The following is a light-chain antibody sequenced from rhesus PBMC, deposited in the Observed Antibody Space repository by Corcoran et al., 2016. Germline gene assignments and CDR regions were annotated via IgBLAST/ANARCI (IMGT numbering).Light chain of an antibody. J-gene: IGKJ1*01. V-gene: IGKV1-19*01. CDR3: QQYDDLPRT. CDR2: YAS. Sequence: DIQMTQSPSSLSASVGDKVTITCHASQGISSCLAWYQRKPGKAPRPLIYYASILQSGVPSRFSGRGSGTIYTLTISSLQPEDFATYYCQQYDDLPRTFGQGTKVGIK. CDR1: QGISSC.